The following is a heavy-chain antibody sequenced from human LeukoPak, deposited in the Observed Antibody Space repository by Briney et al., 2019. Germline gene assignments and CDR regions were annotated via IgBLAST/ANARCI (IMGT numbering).Heavy chain of an antibody. V-gene: IGHV3-33*01. Sequence: GRSLRLSCAASGFTFSSYGMHWVRQAPGKGLEWVAVIWYDGSNKYYADSVKGRFTIFRDNSKNTLYLQMNSLRAEDTAVYYCARDLVDIVVVPAAMGDAFDIWGQGTMVTVSS. J-gene: IGHJ3*02. CDR1: GFTFSSYG. CDR3: ARDLVDIVVVPAAMGDAFDI. CDR2: IWYDGSNK. D-gene: IGHD2-2*01.